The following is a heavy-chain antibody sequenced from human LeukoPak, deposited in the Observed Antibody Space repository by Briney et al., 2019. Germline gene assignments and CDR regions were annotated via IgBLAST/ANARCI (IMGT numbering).Heavy chain of an antibody. J-gene: IGHJ4*02. CDR1: GFTFSSYG. CDR2: IRYDGRNK. CDR3: AKDGAWLRFDD. D-gene: IGHD5-12*01. Sequence: GGSLRLSCAASGFTFSSYGMNWVRQAPGKGLEWVAFIRYDGRNKYYADSVKGRFTISRDDSKNTLYLQMKNLRAEDTAVYYCAKDGAWLRFDDWGQGILVTVSS. V-gene: IGHV3-30*02.